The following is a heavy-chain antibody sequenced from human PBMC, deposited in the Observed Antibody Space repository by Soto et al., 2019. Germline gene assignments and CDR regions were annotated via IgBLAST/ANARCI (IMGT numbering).Heavy chain of an antibody. Sequence: GASVKVSCKASGYTFTNYGISCVRPAPGQGLEWMGWISAYNGNTNNAQKLQGRVTMTTDTSTSAAFMELRSLRSDDTAVYYCARGHNIDYSGNYYLDYWGQGTLVTVSS. CDR3: ARGHNIDYSGNYYLDY. V-gene: IGHV1-18*04. D-gene: IGHD4-4*01. J-gene: IGHJ4*02. CDR1: GYTFTNYG. CDR2: ISAYNGNT.